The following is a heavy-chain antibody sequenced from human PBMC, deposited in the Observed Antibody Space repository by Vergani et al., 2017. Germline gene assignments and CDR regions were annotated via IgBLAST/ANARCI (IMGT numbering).Heavy chain of an antibody. CDR3: ARDRGVASGYFDY. CDR1: GGSVSRGTYH. CDR2: IYYSGST. Sequence: QVQPQESGPGLVKPSETLSLTRTVSGGSVSRGTYHWSWIRQPPGKGLEWIGYIYYSGSTNYNPSLKSRVTISVDTSKNQVSLKVSSVTAADTAVYYCARDRGVASGYFDYWGQGTLVTVSS. J-gene: IGHJ4*02. V-gene: IGHV4-61*01. D-gene: IGHD2-15*01.